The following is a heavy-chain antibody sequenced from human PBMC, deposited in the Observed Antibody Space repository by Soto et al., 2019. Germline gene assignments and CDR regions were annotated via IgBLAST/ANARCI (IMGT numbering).Heavy chain of an antibody. Sequence: EVQLVESGGGLVQPGGSLRLSCAASGFPFSRYDMDWVRQATGKGLEWVSTIGTDGDTYFPDSVKGRFTISRENAKTSLYLQMNGLRAEDTAVYYCARVNKVAAAGSYYYAMDVWGQGTTVTVSS. V-gene: IGHV3-13*01. D-gene: IGHD6-13*01. CDR2: IGTDGDT. CDR3: ARVNKVAAAGSYYYAMDV. CDR1: GFPFSRYD. J-gene: IGHJ6*02.